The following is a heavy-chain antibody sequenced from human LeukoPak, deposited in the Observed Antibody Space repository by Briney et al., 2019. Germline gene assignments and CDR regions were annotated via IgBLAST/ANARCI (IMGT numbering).Heavy chain of an antibody. CDR1: GFSFSDYY. Sequence: GGSLRLSCVASGFSFSDYYMSWIRQAPGKGLEWVSYMSSSSSYTNYADSVKGRFTISRDNAKNSLYLQMNSLRAEDTAVYYCARDLVLLWFGEPHGFGSDPWGQGTLVTVSS. D-gene: IGHD3-10*01. J-gene: IGHJ5*02. CDR3: ARDLVLLWFGEPHGFGSDP. V-gene: IGHV3-11*06. CDR2: MSSSSSYT.